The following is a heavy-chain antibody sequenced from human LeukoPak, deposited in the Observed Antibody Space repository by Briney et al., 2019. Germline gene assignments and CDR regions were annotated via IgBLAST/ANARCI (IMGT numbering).Heavy chain of an antibody. CDR2: ISSSSSYI. V-gene: IGHV3-21*01. Sequence: PGGSLRLSCAASGFTFSSYSMNWVRQAPGKGLEWVSSISSSSSYIYYADSVKGRFAISRDNAKNSLYLQMNSLRAEDTAVYYRAREVWGSSGRLGFDYWGQGTLVTVSS. CDR3: AREVWGSSGRLGFDY. D-gene: IGHD6-19*01. J-gene: IGHJ4*02. CDR1: GFTFSSYS.